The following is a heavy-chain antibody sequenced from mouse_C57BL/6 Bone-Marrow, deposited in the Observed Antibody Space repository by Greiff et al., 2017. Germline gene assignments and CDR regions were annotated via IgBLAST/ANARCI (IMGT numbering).Heavy chain of an antibody. J-gene: IGHJ2*01. CDR2: IDPETGGT. CDR3: TRGITTVVAFYYFDN. D-gene: IGHD1-1*01. CDR1: GYTFTDYE. Sequence: QVQLKESGAELVRPGASVTLSCKASGYTFTDYEMHWVKQTPVHGLEWIGAIDPETGGTAYNQKFKGKAILTADKSSSTAYMELRSLTSEDSAVYYCTRGITTVVAFYYFDNWGQGTTLTVSS. V-gene: IGHV1-15*01.